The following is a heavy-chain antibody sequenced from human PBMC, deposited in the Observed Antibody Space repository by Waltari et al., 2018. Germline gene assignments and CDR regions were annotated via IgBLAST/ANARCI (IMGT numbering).Heavy chain of an antibody. CDR1: GGSISSGSYY. Sequence: QVQLQESGPGLVKPSQTLSLTCTVTGGSISSGSYYWSWIRQPAGTGLVWIGRIYTSVSTNYNPSLKSRVTISVDTSKNQFSLKLSSVTAADTAVYYCARDGGGVATWNYWGQGTLVTVSS. J-gene: IGHJ4*02. CDR2: IYTSVST. CDR3: ARDGGGVATWNY. V-gene: IGHV4-61*02. D-gene: IGHD5-12*01.